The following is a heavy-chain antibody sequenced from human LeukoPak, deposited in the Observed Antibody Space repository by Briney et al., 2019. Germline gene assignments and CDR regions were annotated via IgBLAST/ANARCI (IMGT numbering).Heavy chain of an antibody. Sequence: LPGGSLRLSCAASGFTFTTFAMSWVRQAPGKGLEWVSIISGSDTTTYYGDFVQGRFTVSRDNSKFTLYLQMDSLRADDTAVYYCARGPGIRNQFDYWGQGTLVTVSS. CDR2: ISGSDTTT. D-gene: IGHD1-14*01. J-gene: IGHJ4*02. V-gene: IGHV3-23*01. CDR1: GFTFTTFA. CDR3: ARGPGIRNQFDY.